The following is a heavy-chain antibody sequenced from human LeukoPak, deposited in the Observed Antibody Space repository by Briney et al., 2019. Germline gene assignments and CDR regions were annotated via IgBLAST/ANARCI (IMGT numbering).Heavy chain of an antibody. CDR1: GGSFSGYY. V-gene: IGHV4-34*01. J-gene: IGHJ5*02. CDR3: ARIDYYDSGGYYYERGGWFDP. CDR2: INHSGST. Sequence: PSETLSLTCAVYGGSFSGYYWSWIRQPPGKGLEWIGEINHSGSTNYNPSLKSRVTISVDTSKNQFSLKLSSVTAADTAVYYCARIDYYDSGGYYYERGGWFDPWGQGTLVTVSP. D-gene: IGHD3-22*01.